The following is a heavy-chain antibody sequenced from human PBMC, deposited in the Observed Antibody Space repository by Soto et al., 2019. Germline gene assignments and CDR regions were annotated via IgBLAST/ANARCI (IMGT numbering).Heavy chain of an antibody. Sequence: KTSETLSLTCAVYGGSFSGYYWSWIRQPPGKGLEWIGEINHSGSTNYNPSLKSRVTISVDTSKNQFSLKLSSVTAADTAVYYCARPKGSYWFDPWGQGTLVTVSS. V-gene: IGHV4-34*01. CDR3: ARPKGSYWFDP. CDR2: INHSGST. CDR1: GGSFSGYY. D-gene: IGHD1-26*01. J-gene: IGHJ5*02.